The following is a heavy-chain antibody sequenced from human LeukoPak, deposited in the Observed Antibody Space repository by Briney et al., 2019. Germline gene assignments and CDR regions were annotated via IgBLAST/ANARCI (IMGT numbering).Heavy chain of an antibody. CDR2: IYPGDSDT. CDR3: ARMAVSGVSRYFDY. Sequence: GESLKISCKGSGYSFTNYWIGWVRQMPGKGLEWMGTIYPGDSDTRYSPSFRGQVTISGDKSIYTAYLQWRSLKASDSAIYYCARMAVSGVSRYFDYWGQGTLVTVSS. J-gene: IGHJ4*02. D-gene: IGHD6-19*01. CDR1: GYSFTNYW. V-gene: IGHV5-51*01.